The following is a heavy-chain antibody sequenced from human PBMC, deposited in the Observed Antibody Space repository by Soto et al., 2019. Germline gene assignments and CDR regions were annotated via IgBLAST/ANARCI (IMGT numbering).Heavy chain of an antibody. V-gene: IGHV4-31*11. CDR3: ARDQGDYLYYFDY. D-gene: IGHD4-17*01. J-gene: IGHJ4*02. Sequence: QVQLQESGPGLMKPSQTLSLTCAVSGGSVGRGGSYWSWIRQHPGKGLEWIGYIYSSGSTYYNPSLKSRITISVDTSKNQFSLKLSSVTAADTAVYYCARDQGDYLYYFDYWGQGTLVTVSS. CDR1: GGSVGRGGSY. CDR2: IYSSGST.